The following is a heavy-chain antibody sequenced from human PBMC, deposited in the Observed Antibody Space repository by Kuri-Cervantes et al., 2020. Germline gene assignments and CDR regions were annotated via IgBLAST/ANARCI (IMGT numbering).Heavy chain of an antibody. CDR2: IGTAGDT. Sequence: GESLKISCAASGFTFSSYDMHWVRQATGKGLEWVSAIGTAGDTYYPDSVKGRFTISRENAKNSLYLQMNSLRAGDTAVYYCARGPFTYSSSSTIDYWGQGTLVTVSS. J-gene: IGHJ4*02. D-gene: IGHD6-13*01. CDR1: GFTFSSYD. CDR3: ARGPFTYSSSSTIDY. V-gene: IGHV3-13*01.